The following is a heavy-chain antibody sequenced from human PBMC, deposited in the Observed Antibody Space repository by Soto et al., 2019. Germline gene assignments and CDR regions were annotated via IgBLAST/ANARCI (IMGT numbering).Heavy chain of an antibody. J-gene: IGHJ6*02. V-gene: IGHV5-51*01. Sequence: GESLKISCKGSGYSFTSYWIGWVRQMPGKGLEWMGIIYPGDSDTRYSPYFQGQVTISADKSISTTYQKWSSLNASDTAMYYCARHLAVAARYGMDVWGQGTTVTVSS. CDR2: IYPGDSDT. CDR1: GYSFTSYW. D-gene: IGHD6-19*01. CDR3: ARHLAVAARYGMDV.